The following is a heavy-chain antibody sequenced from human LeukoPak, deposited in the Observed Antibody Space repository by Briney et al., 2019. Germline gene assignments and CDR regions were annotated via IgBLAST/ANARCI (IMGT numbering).Heavy chain of an antibody. Sequence: GASVKVSCKASGGTFSSYAISWVRQAPGQGLEWMGGIIPIFGTANYAQKFQGRVTITTDESTSTAYTELSSLRSEDTAVYYCARVGGYDTFNWFDPWGQGTLVTVSS. CDR1: GGTFSSYA. D-gene: IGHD5-12*01. V-gene: IGHV1-69*05. CDR2: IIPIFGTA. J-gene: IGHJ5*02. CDR3: ARVGGYDTFNWFDP.